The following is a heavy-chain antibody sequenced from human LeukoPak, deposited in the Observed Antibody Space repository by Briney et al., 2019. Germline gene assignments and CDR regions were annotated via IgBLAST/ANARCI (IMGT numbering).Heavy chain of an antibody. V-gene: IGHV1-2*02. D-gene: IGHD5/OR15-5a*01. CDR2: INPTSGGT. CDR3: ARLVGLSTTASY. CDR1: GYTFIGYY. Sequence: GASVKVSCKASGYTFIGYYLHWVRQAPGQGLGWMGWINPTSGGTNYAQKFQDRVTMTRDTSINTAYMELSRLRSDDTAVYYCARLVGLSTTASYWGQGTLVIVSS. J-gene: IGHJ4*02.